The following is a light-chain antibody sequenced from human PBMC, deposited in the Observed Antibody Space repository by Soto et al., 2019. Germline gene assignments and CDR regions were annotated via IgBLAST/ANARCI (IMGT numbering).Light chain of an antibody. V-gene: IGLV2-8*01. CDR2: EVS. J-gene: IGLJ1*01. Sequence: QSVLTQPPSASGSAGQSVTISCTGTSTDVGGYNYVSWYQQHPGKAPKLMIYEVSKRPSGVPDRFSGSKSGNTASLTVSGLQAEDEADYYCSSNAGNNIHYVFGTGTKLTVL. CDR1: STDVGGYNY. CDR3: SSNAGNNIHYV.